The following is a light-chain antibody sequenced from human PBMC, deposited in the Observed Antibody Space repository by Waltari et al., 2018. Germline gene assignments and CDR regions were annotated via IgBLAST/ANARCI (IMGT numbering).Light chain of an antibody. CDR2: PAS. CDR1: QGISSN. J-gene: IGKJ1*01. CDR3: LQLNSYPRT. Sequence: DIHLTQSPSFLSASVGDRVTITCRASQGISSNLAWYQQKPGKAPKILIYPASTLQSGVPSRFSGSESGTDFTLTISSLQPEDFATYYCLQLNSYPRTFGQGTKVEVK. V-gene: IGKV1-9*01.